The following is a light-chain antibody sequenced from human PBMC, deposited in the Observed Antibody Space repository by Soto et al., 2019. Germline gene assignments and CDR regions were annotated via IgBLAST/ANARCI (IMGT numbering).Light chain of an antibody. Sequence: EIVMTQSPATLSVSPGERATLSCRASQSVSSNLAWYQQKPGQAPRLLIYGASTRATGIPARFSGSGSGTEFTLTISSLQSEDFAVYDCQQYSNWPPITFGQGTRLEIK. V-gene: IGKV3-15*01. J-gene: IGKJ5*01. CDR1: QSVSSN. CDR3: QQYSNWPPIT. CDR2: GAS.